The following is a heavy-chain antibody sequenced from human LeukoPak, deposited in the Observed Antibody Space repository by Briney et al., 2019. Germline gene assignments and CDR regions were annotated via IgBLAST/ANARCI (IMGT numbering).Heavy chain of an antibody. D-gene: IGHD6-19*01. CDR2: TYYRSKWYN. J-gene: IGHJ4*02. Sequence: SQTLSLTCAISGDSVSSNSAACNWIRQSPSRGLEWLGRTYYRSKWYNDYAVSVKSPITTNPDTSKHQFSLKLNSVTPEDTAVYYCARGRWVAVAGTLDYWGQGTLVTVSS. CDR1: GDSVSSNSAA. V-gene: IGHV6-1*01. CDR3: ARGRWVAVAGTLDY.